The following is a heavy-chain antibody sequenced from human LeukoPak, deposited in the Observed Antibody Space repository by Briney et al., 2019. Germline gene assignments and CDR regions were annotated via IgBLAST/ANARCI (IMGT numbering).Heavy chain of an antibody. J-gene: IGHJ5*02. V-gene: IGHV4-34*01. CDR3: ARDRMAEFDP. CDR2: INHSGST. Sequence: SETLSLTCAVYGGSFSGYYWSWIRQPPGQGLEWIGEINHSGSTNYNPSLKSRVTISVDTSKNQFSLKPSSVTAADTAVYYCARDRMAEFDPWGQGTLVTVSS. CDR1: GGSFSGYY. D-gene: IGHD5-24*01.